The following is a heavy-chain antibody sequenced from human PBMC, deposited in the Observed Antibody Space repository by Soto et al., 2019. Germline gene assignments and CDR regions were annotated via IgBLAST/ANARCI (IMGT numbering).Heavy chain of an antibody. CDR2: ISDSGGST. CDR3: AKDKPAAGSQWLVPI. CDR1: GFTFSSCA. V-gene: IGHV3-23*01. D-gene: IGHD6-19*01. Sequence: GGSLRLSCAASGFTFSSCAMTWVRQAPGMGLQWVSAISDSGGSTYYADSVRGRFTISRDNSKNTLYLQLSSLGAEDTAVYYCAKDKPAAGSQWLVPIWGRGTLVTVSS. J-gene: IGHJ4*02.